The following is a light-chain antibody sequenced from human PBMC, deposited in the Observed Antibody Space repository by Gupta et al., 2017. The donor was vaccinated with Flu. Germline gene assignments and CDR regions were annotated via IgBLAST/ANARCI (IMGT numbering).Light chain of an antibody. Sequence: RGTISCSGGNSNIGNNYVSWYQQLPGPPPKLLIYENNQRPSEIPARFSGSKSGTSATLGITGLQTGDEADYYCVAWDTSLSAGVFGGGTKLTVL. J-gene: IGLJ3*02. CDR2: ENN. CDR1: NSNIGNNY. V-gene: IGLV1-51*02. CDR3: VAWDTSLSAGV.